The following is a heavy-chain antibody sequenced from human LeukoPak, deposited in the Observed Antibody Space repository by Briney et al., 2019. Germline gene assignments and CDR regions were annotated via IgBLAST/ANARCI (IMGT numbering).Heavy chain of an antibody. J-gene: IGHJ6*03. Sequence: GGSLRLSCVASGFTFSDYAMHWVRQAPGKGLECVAFISYDGSNKYYVDSVKGRFTISRDDSKNTLYLQMNSLRAEDTAVYYCARERTGYYMAVWGKGTTVTISS. CDR3: ARERTGYYMAV. D-gene: IGHD1-14*01. CDR2: ISYDGSNK. V-gene: IGHV3-30*02. CDR1: GFTFSDYA.